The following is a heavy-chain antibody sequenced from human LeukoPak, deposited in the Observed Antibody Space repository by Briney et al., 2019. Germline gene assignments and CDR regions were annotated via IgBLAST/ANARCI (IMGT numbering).Heavy chain of an antibody. V-gene: IGHV1-18*01. J-gene: IGHJ4*02. D-gene: IGHD3-16*01. CDR1: GYTFTSYG. CDR3: ARVYEGASDY. CDR2: ITTYNDNT. Sequence: ASVKVSCKAFGYTFTSYGISWVRQAPGQGLEWMGGITTYNDNTNYAQKFQGRVTLTTDTSTRTAYMELRSLRSDDTAVYYCARVYEGASDYWGQGTLVTVSS.